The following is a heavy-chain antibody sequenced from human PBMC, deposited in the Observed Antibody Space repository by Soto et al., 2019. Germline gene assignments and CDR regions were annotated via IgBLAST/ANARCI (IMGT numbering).Heavy chain of an antibody. J-gene: IGHJ6*02. D-gene: IGHD1-20*01. CDR2: IYSGGST. V-gene: IGHV3-53*01. CDR1: VFTFSSNY. CDR3: ARVRGITGTYYYYYGMDV. Sequence: GPLRLACAASVFTFSSNYMSWVRQAPGKGLEWVSVIYSGGSTYYADSVKGRFTISRDNSKNTLYLQMNSLRAEDTAVYYCARVRGITGTYYYYYGMDVWGQGTTVTVSS.